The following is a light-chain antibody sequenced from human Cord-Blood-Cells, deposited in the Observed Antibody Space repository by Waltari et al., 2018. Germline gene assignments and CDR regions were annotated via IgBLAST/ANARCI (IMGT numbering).Light chain of an antibody. CDR3: QAWDSSTVV. V-gene: IGLV3-1*01. CDR1: KLGDKY. J-gene: IGLJ2*01. CDR2: QDS. Sequence: SYELTQPPSVSGSPGKTASITCSGDKLGDKYACWYQQKPGQSPVLVIYQDSKRPSGIPERFSGSNSGNTATLTISGTQAMDEADYYCQAWDSSTVVFGGGTKLTVL.